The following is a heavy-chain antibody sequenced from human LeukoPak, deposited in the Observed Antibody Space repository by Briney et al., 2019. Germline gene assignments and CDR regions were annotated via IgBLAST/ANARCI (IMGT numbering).Heavy chain of an antibody. V-gene: IGHV1-69*05. CDR3: ARGVTSTYYYMDV. D-gene: IGHD2-2*01. CDR2: IIPIFGTA. Sequence: SVKVSCKASGGTFSSYAISWVRQAPGQGLEWMGGIIPIFGTANYAQKFQGRVTITTDESTSTAYMELSSLRSEDTAVYYCARGVTSTYYYMDVWGQGTLVTVSS. J-gene: IGHJ6*03. CDR1: GGTFSSYA.